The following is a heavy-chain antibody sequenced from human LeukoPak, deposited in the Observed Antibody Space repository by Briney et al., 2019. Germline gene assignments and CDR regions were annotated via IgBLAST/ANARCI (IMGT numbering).Heavy chain of an antibody. CDR1: GFTFSKYW. J-gene: IGHJ4*02. Sequence: GGSLRLSCATSGFTFSKYWMSWVRQAPGKGLEWVANIKEDGSEKYYVDSVKGRFSISRDNAKNSLYLQMNSLRAEDTAVYYCAREEGAWAVVVVAATPGPFDYWGQGTLVTVSS. V-gene: IGHV3-7*01. CDR3: AREEGAWAVVVVAATPGPFDY. CDR2: IKEDGSEK. D-gene: IGHD2-15*01.